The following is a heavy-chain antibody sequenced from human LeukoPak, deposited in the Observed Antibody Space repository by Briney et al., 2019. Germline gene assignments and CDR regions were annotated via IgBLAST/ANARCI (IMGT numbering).Heavy chain of an antibody. V-gene: IGHV4-31*03. Sequence: SQTLSLTRTVSGGSISSGDYYWSWIRQHPGKGLEWIGYISYSGTYYNPSLKSRVTISLDTSNNQFSLKLTSVTAADTAVYYCARGWQQLANWFDPWGQGALVTVSS. CDR2: ISYSGT. CDR3: ARGWQQLANWFDP. CDR1: GGSISSGDYY. D-gene: IGHD6-13*01. J-gene: IGHJ5*02.